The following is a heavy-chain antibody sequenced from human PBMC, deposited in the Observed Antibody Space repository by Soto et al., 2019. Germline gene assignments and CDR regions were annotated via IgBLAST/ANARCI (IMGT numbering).Heavy chain of an antibody. V-gene: IGHV1-18*01. CDR2: ISPYNGNK. Sequence: ASVKVSCKPSGYTFTSYGITWVRQAPGQGLEWMGWISPYNGNKNYEQKLQGRITMTTDTSTSTAYMELRSLRSDDTAVYYCVRDRIAEAGPLDFWGPGTLVTVSS. D-gene: IGHD6-13*01. CDR3: VRDRIAEAGPLDF. CDR1: GYTFTSYG. J-gene: IGHJ4*02.